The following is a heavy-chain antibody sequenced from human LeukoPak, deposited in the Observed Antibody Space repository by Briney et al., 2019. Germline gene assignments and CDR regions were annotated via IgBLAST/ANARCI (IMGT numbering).Heavy chain of an antibody. CDR1: GGSISSGGYY. Sequence: SETLSLTCTVSGGSISSGGYYWSWIRRHPGKGLEWIGYIYYSGSTYYNPSLKSRVTISVDTSKNQFSLKLSSVTAADTAVYYCARRHSDSSGYYYFDYWGQGTLVTVSS. CDR2: IYYSGST. V-gene: IGHV4-31*03. D-gene: IGHD3-22*01. J-gene: IGHJ4*02. CDR3: ARRHSDSSGYYYFDY.